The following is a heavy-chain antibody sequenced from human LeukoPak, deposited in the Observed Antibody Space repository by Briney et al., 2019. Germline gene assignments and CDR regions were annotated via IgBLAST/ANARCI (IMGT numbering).Heavy chain of an antibody. D-gene: IGHD5-24*01. CDR3: ASTVGWLQFGLAIYH. CDR1: GGSINPYY. Sequence: SETLSLTCTVSGGSINPYYWTWIRQPPGKGLEWIGYMHHSGTTNHNPSLKRRVTISVDTSKNQFSLKLTSVTAADTATYYCASTVGWLQFGLAIYHWGQGTLVTVSS. J-gene: IGHJ5*02. V-gene: IGHV4-59*01. CDR2: MHHSGTT.